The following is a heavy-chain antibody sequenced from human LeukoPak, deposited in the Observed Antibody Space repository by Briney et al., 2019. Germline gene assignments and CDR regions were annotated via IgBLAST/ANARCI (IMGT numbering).Heavy chain of an antibody. CDR2: IYPRDGST. CDR3: ARDQEGFDY. CDR1: GYTFTSNY. V-gene: IGHV1-46*01. J-gene: IGHJ4*02. Sequence: ASVKVSCKASGYTFTSNYIHWLGQAPGQGLEWMGMIYPRDGSTSYAQKFQGRVTVTRDTSTSTVHMELSGLRSEDTAVYYCARDQEGFDYWGQGTLVTVSS.